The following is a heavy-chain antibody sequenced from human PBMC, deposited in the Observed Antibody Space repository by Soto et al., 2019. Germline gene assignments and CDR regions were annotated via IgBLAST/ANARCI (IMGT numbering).Heavy chain of an antibody. J-gene: IGHJ5*02. CDR1: GGSISSYY. CDR2: IYYSGST. V-gene: IGHV4-59*01. CDR3: ARGVAVAGTFPKS. Sequence: PSETLSLTCTVSGGSISSYYWSWIRQPPGKGLEWIGYIYYSGSTNYNPSLKSRVTISVDTSKNQFSLKLSSVTAADTAVYYCARGVAVAGTFPKSWGQGTLVTVSS. D-gene: IGHD6-19*01.